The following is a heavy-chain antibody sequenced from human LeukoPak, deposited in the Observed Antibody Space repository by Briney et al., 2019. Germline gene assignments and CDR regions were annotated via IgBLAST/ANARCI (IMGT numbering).Heavy chain of an antibody. V-gene: IGHV3-7*01. CDR1: RFTFSSYW. CDR3: ARTPDDSSGYYDY. D-gene: IGHD3-22*01. Sequence: GGSLRLSCAASRFTFSSYWMSWVRQAPGKGLEWVANIKQDGSEKYYVDSVKGRFTISRDNAKNSLYLQMNSLRAEDTAVYYCARTPDDSSGYYDYWGQGTLVTVSS. J-gene: IGHJ4*02. CDR2: IKQDGSEK.